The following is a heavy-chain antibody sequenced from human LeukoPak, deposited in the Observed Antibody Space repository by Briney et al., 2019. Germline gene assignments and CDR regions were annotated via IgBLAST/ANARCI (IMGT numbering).Heavy chain of an antibody. J-gene: IGHJ6*03. D-gene: IGHD3-3*01. V-gene: IGHV1-69*13. CDR2: IIPIFGTA. CDR1: GGTFSRYA. Sequence: ASVKVSCKASGGTFSRYAISWVRQAPGQGLEWMGGIIPIFGTANYAQKFQGRVTITADESTSTAYMELSSLRSEDTAVYYCARKVLRFLEWPRGYYYYMDVWGKGTTVTVSS. CDR3: ARKVLRFLEWPRGYYYYMDV.